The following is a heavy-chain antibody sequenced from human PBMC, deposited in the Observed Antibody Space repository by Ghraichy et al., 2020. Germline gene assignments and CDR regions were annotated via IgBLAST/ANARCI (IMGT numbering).Heavy chain of an antibody. Sequence: GGSLRLSCRASGFILSDYWMTWVRQAPGKGLEWVANMNHDGSEKYYVNSVKGRFTISRDNAVNSLYLQMNTLRVEDTAVYYCARDRHIVVDGRRGDHWGLGTRVTVSP. V-gene: IGHV3-7*01. CDR2: MNHDGSEK. CDR1: GFILSDYW. J-gene: IGHJ4*02. CDR3: ARDRHIVVDGRRGDH. D-gene: IGHD5-12*01.